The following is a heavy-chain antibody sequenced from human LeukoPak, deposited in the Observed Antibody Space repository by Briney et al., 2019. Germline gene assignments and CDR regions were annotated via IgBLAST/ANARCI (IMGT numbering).Heavy chain of an antibody. D-gene: IGHD3-10*01. Sequence: ASVKVSCKASGYTFTSYYMHWVRQAPGQGLEWMGWINPNSGGTNYAQKLQGRVTMTTDTSTSTAYMELRSLRSDDTAVYYCARDSGSTLFGYWGQGTLVTVSS. CDR2: INPNSGGT. CDR1: GYTFTSYY. J-gene: IGHJ4*02. V-gene: IGHV1-2*02. CDR3: ARDSGSTLFGY.